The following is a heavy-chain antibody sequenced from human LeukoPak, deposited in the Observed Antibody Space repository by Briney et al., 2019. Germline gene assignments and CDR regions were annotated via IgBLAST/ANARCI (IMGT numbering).Heavy chain of an antibody. J-gene: IGHJ4*02. Sequence: SVKVSCKASGGTFSSYAISWVRQAPGQGLEWMGRIIPILGIANYAQKFQGRVTITADKSTSTAYMELSSLRSEDTAVYCCAREIAAAVYLFDYWGQGTLVTVSS. CDR1: GGTFSSYA. CDR3: AREIAAAVYLFDY. V-gene: IGHV1-69*04. D-gene: IGHD6-13*01. CDR2: IIPILGIA.